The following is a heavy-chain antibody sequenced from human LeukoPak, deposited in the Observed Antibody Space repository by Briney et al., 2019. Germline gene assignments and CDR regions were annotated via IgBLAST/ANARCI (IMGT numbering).Heavy chain of an antibody. Sequence: SETLSPTCTVSGGSISSYYWSWIRQPPGKGLEWIGYIYYSGSTNYNPSLKSRVTISVDTSKNQFSLRLSSVTAADTAVYYCARRSRNYYSFDYWGQGTLVTVSS. D-gene: IGHD3-10*01. CDR3: ARRSRNYYSFDY. CDR1: GGSISSYY. CDR2: IYYSGST. J-gene: IGHJ4*02. V-gene: IGHV4-59*08.